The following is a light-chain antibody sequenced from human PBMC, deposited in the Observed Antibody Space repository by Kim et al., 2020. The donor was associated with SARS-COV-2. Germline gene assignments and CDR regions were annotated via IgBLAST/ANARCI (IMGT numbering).Light chain of an antibody. Sequence: QRVTISCSGSSSNIGSNTVNWDQQLPGTAPKLLIYSNNQRPSGVPDRFSGSKSGTSASLAISGLQSEDEADYYCAAWDDSLNGFWVFGGGTQLTVL. CDR3: AAWDDSLNGFWV. CDR2: SNN. CDR1: SSNIGSNT. V-gene: IGLV1-44*01. J-gene: IGLJ3*02.